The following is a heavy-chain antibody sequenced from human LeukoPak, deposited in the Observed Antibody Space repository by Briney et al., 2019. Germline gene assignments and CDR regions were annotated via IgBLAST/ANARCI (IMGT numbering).Heavy chain of an antibody. Sequence: PSETLSLTCTVSGGPISSGGYYWSWIRQHPGKGLEWIGYIYYSGSTYYNPSLKSRVTISVDTSKNQFSLKLSSVTAADTAVYYCARDLRDRTPGQYCSGGSCYSGGYYYYYYGMDVWGQGTTVTVSS. D-gene: IGHD2-15*01. J-gene: IGHJ6*02. V-gene: IGHV4-31*03. CDR1: GGPISSGGYY. CDR3: ARDLRDRTPGQYCSGGSCYSGGYYYYYYGMDV. CDR2: IYYSGST.